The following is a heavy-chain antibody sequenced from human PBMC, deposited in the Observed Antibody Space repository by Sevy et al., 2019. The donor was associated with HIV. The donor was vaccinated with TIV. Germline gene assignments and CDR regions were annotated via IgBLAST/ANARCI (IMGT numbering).Heavy chain of an antibody. D-gene: IGHD6-13*01. Sequence: SLRLSCAASGFTFDDYAMHWVRQAPGKGLEWVSGISWNSGSIGYADSVKGRFTISRDNAKNSLYLQMNSLRAEDTALYYCAKDSSSRYNWFDPWGQGTLVTVSS. V-gene: IGHV3-9*01. CDR1: GFTFDDYA. CDR2: ISWNSGSI. CDR3: AKDSSSRYNWFDP. J-gene: IGHJ5*02.